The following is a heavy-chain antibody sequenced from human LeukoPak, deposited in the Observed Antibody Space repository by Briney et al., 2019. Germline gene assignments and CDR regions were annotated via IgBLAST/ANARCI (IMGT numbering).Heavy chain of an antibody. CDR2: INYSGGST. V-gene: IGHV3-23*01. CDR1: GFTFSSYS. CDR3: AKSFGFGYCSSSSCHTLRDYYYYMDV. D-gene: IGHD2-2*01. Sequence: GGSLRLSCAASGFTFSSYSMSWVRQAPGKGLEWVSSINYSGGSTYYADSVKGRFTISRDNSKNTLYLQMNSLRAEDTAVYYCAKSFGFGYCSSSSCHTLRDYYYYMDVWGKGTTVTVSS. J-gene: IGHJ6*03.